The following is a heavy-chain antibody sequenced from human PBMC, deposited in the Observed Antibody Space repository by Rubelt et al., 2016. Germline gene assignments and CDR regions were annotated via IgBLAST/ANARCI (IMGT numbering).Heavy chain of an antibody. CDR1: GGSISSSSYY. CDR2: IYYSGST. Sequence: QLQLQESGPGLVKPSETLSLTCTVSGGSISSSSYYWGWIRQPPGKGLEWIGSIYYSGSTYYNPSLKSRVTISVDTPKNQFSLKLSSVTAADTAVYYCARLEIAAAGATIDYWGQGTLVTVSS. V-gene: IGHV4-39*01. J-gene: IGHJ4*02. CDR3: ARLEIAAAGATIDY. D-gene: IGHD6-13*01.